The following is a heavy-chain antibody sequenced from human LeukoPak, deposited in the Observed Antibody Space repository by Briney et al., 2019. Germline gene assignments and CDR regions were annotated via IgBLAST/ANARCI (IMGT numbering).Heavy chain of an antibody. CDR1: GFTFSSYS. CDR2: ISGSSSTI. J-gene: IGHJ3*02. CDR3: ARDPNGDYIGAFDM. Sequence: GGSLRLSCAASGFTFSSYSMNWVRQAPGKGLEWVSYISGSSSTIYYADSVKGRFTISRDNSKYTLFLQMNSLRAEDTAVYYCARDPNGDYIGAFDMWGPGTMVTVSS. V-gene: IGHV3-48*04. D-gene: IGHD4-17*01.